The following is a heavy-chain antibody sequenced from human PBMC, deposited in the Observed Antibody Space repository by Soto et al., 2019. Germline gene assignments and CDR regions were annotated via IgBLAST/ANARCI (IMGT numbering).Heavy chain of an antibody. CDR3: VRDLDGSGAYYTDF. J-gene: IGHJ4*02. D-gene: IGHD3-10*01. V-gene: IGHV1-18*01. Sequence: GASVKVSCKASGYTFPNYGITWVREAAGQGLEWMGWISAYKTNIKYAQKFQGRVTLTTDTSTSTAYMELRSLRSDDTAIYYCVRDLDGSGAYYTDFWGQGTLVTVSS. CDR2: ISAYKTNI. CDR1: GYTFPNYG.